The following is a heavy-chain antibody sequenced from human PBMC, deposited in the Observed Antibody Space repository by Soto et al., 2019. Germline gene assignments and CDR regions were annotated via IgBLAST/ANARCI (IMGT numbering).Heavy chain of an antibody. D-gene: IGHD3-3*01. J-gene: IGHJ6*02. Sequence: QVQLVQSGAEVRKPGASVKVSCKASGYTFTSYGISWVRQAPGHGLEWMGWISAYNGNTNYAQKLQGRVTMTTDTYTSTAYMELRSLRSDDTAVYYCARSRYYDFWSGYYDYYYGMDVWGQGTTVTVSS. CDR3: ARSRYYDFWSGYYDYYYGMDV. CDR1: GYTFTSYG. CDR2: ISAYNGNT. V-gene: IGHV1-18*01.